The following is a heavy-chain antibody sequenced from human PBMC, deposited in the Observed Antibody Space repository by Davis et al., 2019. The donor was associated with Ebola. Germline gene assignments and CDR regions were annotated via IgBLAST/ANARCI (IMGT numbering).Heavy chain of an antibody. V-gene: IGHV1-2*06. Sequence: SVKVSCKASGYTFSDYYMHWVRQAPGQGLEWMGRINPHSGDTDYAQNFQGRVTMTRNTSISTAYMELSSLTSEDTAVYYCARQAGYLLLLYRAEYFQYWGQGTPVTVSS. CDR3: ARQAGYLLLLYRAEYFQY. CDR2: INPHSGDT. D-gene: IGHD2-15*01. J-gene: IGHJ1*01. CDR1: GYTFSDYY.